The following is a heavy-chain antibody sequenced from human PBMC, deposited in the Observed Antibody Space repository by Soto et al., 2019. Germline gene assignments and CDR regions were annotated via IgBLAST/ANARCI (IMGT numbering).Heavy chain of an antibody. V-gene: IGHV2-5*02. D-gene: IGHD2-21*01. CDR1: GFSLTADGVG. J-gene: IGHJ3*01. CDR2: IYWDDDQ. CDR3: AHAYGGTSWPNAAFDV. Sequence: QITLKESGPTLVKPTQTLTLTCTFSGFSLTADGVGVGWIRQPPGKALEWLALIYWDDDQRYSPSLKTRLTITKDTSKNQVVLTMTNMDPVDTGTYYCAHAYGGTSWPNAAFDVWGQGTVVTVSS.